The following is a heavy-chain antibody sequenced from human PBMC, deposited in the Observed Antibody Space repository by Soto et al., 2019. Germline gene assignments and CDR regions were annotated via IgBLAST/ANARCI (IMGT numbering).Heavy chain of an antibody. D-gene: IGHD3-22*01. J-gene: IGHJ3*02. Sequence: QITLKESGPTLVKPTQTLTLTCTFSGFSLSTSGVGVGWIRQPPGKALEWLALIYWDDDKRYSPSLKSRLTITKDTSKDQVVLTMTNMDPVDTATYYCAHTSLVVTLRDAFDIWGQGKMVTGSS. CDR1: GFSLSTSGVG. CDR2: IYWDDDK. V-gene: IGHV2-5*02. CDR3: AHTSLVVTLRDAFDI.